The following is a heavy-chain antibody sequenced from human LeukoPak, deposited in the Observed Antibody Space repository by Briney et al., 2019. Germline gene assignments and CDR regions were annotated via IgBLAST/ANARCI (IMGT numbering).Heavy chain of an antibody. J-gene: IGHJ5*02. CDR3: ARVGTTVVYNWFDP. D-gene: IGHD4-23*01. V-gene: IGHV1-69*13. CDR1: GGTFSSYA. CDR2: IIPIFGTA. Sequence: GASVKVSCTASGGTFSSYAISWVRQAPGQGLEWMGGIIPIFGTANYAQKFQGRVTITADESTSTAYMELSSLRSEDTAVYYCARVGTTVVYNWFDPWGQGTLVTVSS.